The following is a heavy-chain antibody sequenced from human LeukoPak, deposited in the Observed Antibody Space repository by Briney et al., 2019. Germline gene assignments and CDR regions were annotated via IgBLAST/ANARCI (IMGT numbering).Heavy chain of an antibody. D-gene: IGHD4-17*01. V-gene: IGHV3-53*01. J-gene: IGHJ3*02. CDR1: GFTFSRND. CDR2: IENGGST. CDR3: ARKVGYGYGIDI. Sequence: GGSLRPSCAASGFTFSRNDMSWVRQAPGKGLQWVSIIENGGSTYYAESVKGRLTISRDNSKNTLYLQMNSLRVEDTAVYYCARKVGYGYGIDIWGQGTMVTVSS.